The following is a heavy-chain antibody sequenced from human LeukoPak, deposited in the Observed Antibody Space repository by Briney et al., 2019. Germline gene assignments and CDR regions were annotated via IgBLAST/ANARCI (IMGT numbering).Heavy chain of an antibody. D-gene: IGHD3-10*01. V-gene: IGHV4-34*11. Sequence: SETLSLTCAIYGGSFSGYNWSWIRQPPGKGLEWIDNINYSGSSNSNPSLKSRATISVDMSRKHFFLDLISVTAADTAVYYCARAVHYSGTSDQYTGGWYYFDFWGQGTRVTVSS. CDR3: ARAVHYSGTSDQYTGGWYYFDF. CDR1: GGSFSGYN. CDR2: INYSGSS. J-gene: IGHJ4*02.